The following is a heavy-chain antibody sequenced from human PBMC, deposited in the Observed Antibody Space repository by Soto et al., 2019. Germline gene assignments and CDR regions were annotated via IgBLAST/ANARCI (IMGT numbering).Heavy chain of an antibody. J-gene: IGHJ5*02. CDR2: IYYSGST. Sequence: ASETLSLTCTVSGGSISSSSYYWGWIRQPPGKGLEWIGSIYYSGSTYCNPSLKSRVTISVDTSKNQFSLKLSSVTAADTAVYYCARLLAAADIWFDPWGQGTLVTVSS. D-gene: IGHD6-13*01. CDR3: ARLLAAADIWFDP. V-gene: IGHV4-39*01. CDR1: GGSISSSSYY.